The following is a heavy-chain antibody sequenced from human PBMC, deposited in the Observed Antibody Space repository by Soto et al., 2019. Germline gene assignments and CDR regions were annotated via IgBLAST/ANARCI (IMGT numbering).Heavy chain of an antibody. CDR1: GGTFSSYA. Sequence: QVPLVQSGAEVKKPGSSVKVSCKASGGTFSSYAISWVRQAPGQGLEWMGGIIPIFGTANYAQKFQGRVTITADESTSTAYMEMSSLRSEDTAVYYCARAEAAAGPGTGLHFDYWGQGTLVSVSS. CDR3: ARAEAAAGPGTGLHFDY. V-gene: IGHV1-69*12. D-gene: IGHD6-13*01. J-gene: IGHJ4*02. CDR2: IIPIFGTA.